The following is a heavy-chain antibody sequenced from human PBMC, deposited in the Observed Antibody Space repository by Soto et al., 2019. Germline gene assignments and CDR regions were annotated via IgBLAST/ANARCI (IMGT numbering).Heavy chain of an antibody. Sequence: QITWKESGPTLVKPTQTLTLTCTFSGFPLSTSGVSVGWVRQPPGKALEWLALIDWGDNKRYRSSMQSRLTLPTDTSNNQVVLTMTNMDPVDTGTYYCAHRRPKHLAFDSWGQGTLVSVSS. CDR1: GFPLSTSGVS. CDR3: AHRRPKHLAFDS. CDR2: IDWGDNK. V-gene: IGHV2-5*02. J-gene: IGHJ4*02.